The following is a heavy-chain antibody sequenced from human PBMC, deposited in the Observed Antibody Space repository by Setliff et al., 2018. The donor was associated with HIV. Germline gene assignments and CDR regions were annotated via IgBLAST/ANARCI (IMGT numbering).Heavy chain of an antibody. V-gene: IGHV4-4*08. D-gene: IGHD2-15*01. CDR3: ARARGGCSGGSCPAHHYYYYMDV. Sequence: SETLSLTCTVSGGSISGYYWSWIRQPPGKGLEWIGYIYTSGSTNYNPSLKNRVTISVDTSKNTFSLKLSSVAAADTAVYYCARARGGCSGGSCPAHHYYYYMDVWGKGTTVTVS. CDR2: IYTSGST. J-gene: IGHJ6*03. CDR1: GGSISGYY.